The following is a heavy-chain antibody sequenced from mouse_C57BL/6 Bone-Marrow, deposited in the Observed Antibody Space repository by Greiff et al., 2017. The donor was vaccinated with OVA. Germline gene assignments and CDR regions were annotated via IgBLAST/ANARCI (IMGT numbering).Heavy chain of an antibody. CDR1: GYTFTSYG. J-gene: IGHJ2*01. CDR2: IYPRSGNT. V-gene: IGHV1-81*01. D-gene: IGHD2-3*01. CDR3: ARSLDGYYGYFDY. Sequence: VQLQQSGAELARPGASVQLSCKASGYTFTSYGISWVKQRTGQGLEWIGEIYPRSGNTYYNEKFKGKATLTADKSSSTAYMELRSLTSEDSAVYFCARSLDGYYGYFDYWGQGTTRTVSS.